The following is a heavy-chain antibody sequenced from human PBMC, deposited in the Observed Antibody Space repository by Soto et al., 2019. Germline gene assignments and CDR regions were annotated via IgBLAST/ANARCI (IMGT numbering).Heavy chain of an antibody. Sequence: QVQLQESGPGLVKPSQTLSLTCTVSGGSISRGGYYWSWIRQHPGKGLEWIGYISYSGSTYYNPSLKRRVTISVDTSKNQFSLKLSSVTAADTAVYYCARDRNGGKRFLVPYGMDVWGQGTTVTVSS. CDR3: ARDRNGGKRFLVPYGMDV. D-gene: IGHD3-3*01. J-gene: IGHJ6*02. V-gene: IGHV4-31*03. CDR1: GGSISRGGYY. CDR2: ISYSGST.